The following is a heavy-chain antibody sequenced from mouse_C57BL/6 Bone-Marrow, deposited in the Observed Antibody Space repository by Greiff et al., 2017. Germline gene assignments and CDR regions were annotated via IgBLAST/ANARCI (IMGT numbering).Heavy chain of an antibody. D-gene: IGHD1-1*01. J-gene: IGHJ2*01. Sequence: QVQLKESGAELVKPGASVKISCKASGYAFTSYWMNWVKQRPGKGLEWIGQIYPGDGDTNYNGKFKGKATLTADKSSSTAYMRLSSLTSADSAVYCCARDYYGSDYWGQGTTVTVSS. CDR1: GYAFTSYW. CDR3: ARDYYGSDY. CDR2: IYPGDGDT. V-gene: IGHV1-80*01.